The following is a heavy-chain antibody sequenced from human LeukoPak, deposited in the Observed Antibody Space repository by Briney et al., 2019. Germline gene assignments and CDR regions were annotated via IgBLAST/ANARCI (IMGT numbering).Heavy chain of an antibody. V-gene: IGHV3-48*01. D-gene: IGHD3-10*01. CDR1: GFTFSSYS. Sequence: GGSLRLSCAASGFTFSSYSMNWVRQAPGKGLEWVSYISSRSSTIYYADSVKGRFTISRDNSKNTLYLQMYSLRAEDTAVYYCARGDYYGSGEDYFDYWGQGTLVTVSS. CDR2: ISSRSSTI. CDR3: ARGDYYGSGEDYFDY. J-gene: IGHJ4*02.